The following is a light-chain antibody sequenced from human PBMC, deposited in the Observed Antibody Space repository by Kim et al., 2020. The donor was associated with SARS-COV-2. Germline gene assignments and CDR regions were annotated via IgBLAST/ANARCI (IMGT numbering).Light chain of an antibody. J-gene: IGLJ3*02. V-gene: IGLV2-8*01. Sequence: GQSVAISCTGTRSDVGGYNYVSWYQQHPGKAPKLMIYEVNKRPSGVPDRFSGSKSANTASLTVSGLQAEDEADYYCSAYAGSNNLVFGGGTKLTVL. CDR3: SAYAGSNNLV. CDR2: EVN. CDR1: RSDVGGYNY.